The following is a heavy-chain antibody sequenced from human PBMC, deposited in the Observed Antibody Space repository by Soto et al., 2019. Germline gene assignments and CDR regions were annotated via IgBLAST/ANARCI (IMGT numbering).Heavy chain of an antibody. D-gene: IGHD3-22*01. J-gene: IGHJ6*02. CDR2: IWYDGSNK. CDR1: GFTFSSYG. Sequence: QVQLVESGGGVVQPGRSLRLSCAASGFTFSSYGMHWVRQAPGKGLEWVAVIWYDGSNKYYADSVKGRFTISRDNSKNTLYLQMNSLRAEDTAVYYCARDHRPDLDRDGYNYYYGMDVWGQGTTVTVSS. CDR3: ARDHRPDLDRDGYNYYYGMDV. V-gene: IGHV3-33*01.